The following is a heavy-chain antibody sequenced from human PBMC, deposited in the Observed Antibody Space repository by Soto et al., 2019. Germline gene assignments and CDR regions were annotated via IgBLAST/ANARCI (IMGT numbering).Heavy chain of an antibody. CDR3: ARGWGTIFGVVIGNWFDP. V-gene: IGHV4-34*01. CDR2: INHSGST. J-gene: IGHJ5*02. CDR1: GGSFSGYY. D-gene: IGHD3-3*01. Sequence: SETLSLTCAVYGGSFSGYYWSWIRQPPGKGLEWIGEINHSGSTNYNPSLKSRVTISVDTSKNQFSLKLSSVTAADTAVYYCARGWGTIFGVVIGNWFDPWGQGTLVTVSS.